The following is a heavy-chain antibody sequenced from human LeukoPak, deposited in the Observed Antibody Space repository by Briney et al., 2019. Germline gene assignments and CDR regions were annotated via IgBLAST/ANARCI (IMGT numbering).Heavy chain of an antibody. D-gene: IGHD3-10*01. CDR1: VGSFSGYY. CDR3: ARGYYGSGSHCCHMDV. CDR2: INHSGST. V-gene: IGHV4-34*01. Sequence: KPSETLSLTCAVYVGSFSGYYWSWIRQPPGKGLEWIGEINHSGSTNYNPSLKSRVTISVDTSKNQFSLKLTSVTAADTAVYYCARGYYGSGSHCCHMDVWGKGTTITAS. J-gene: IGHJ6*03.